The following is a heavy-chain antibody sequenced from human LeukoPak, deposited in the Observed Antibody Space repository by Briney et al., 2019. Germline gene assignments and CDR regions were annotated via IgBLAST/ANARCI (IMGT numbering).Heavy chain of an antibody. V-gene: IGHV3-66*02. D-gene: IGHD6-6*01. J-gene: IGHJ4*02. CDR3: AGGGEAARSLAY. CDR1: GVTSNY. Sequence: QPGGSLRLSCAASGVTSNYRTWVRQAPGKGLEWVSVIYNGGTTYYADSVKGRFTISRDNSKSTLFVYLQMNSLRTDDTALYYCAGGGEAARSLAYWGQGALVTVSS. CDR2: IYNGGTT.